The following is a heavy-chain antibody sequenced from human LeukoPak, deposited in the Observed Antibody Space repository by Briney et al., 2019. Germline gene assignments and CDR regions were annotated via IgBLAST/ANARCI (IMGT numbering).Heavy chain of an antibody. CDR3: AKDASSSLLYYFDY. CDR2: ISSSSSYI. CDR1: GFTFSSYS. D-gene: IGHD6-6*01. J-gene: IGHJ4*02. Sequence: GGSLRLSCAASGFTFSSYSMNWVRQAPGKGLEWVSSISSSSSYIYYADSVKGRFTISRDNSKNTLYLQMNSLRAEDTAVYYCAKDASSSLLYYFDYWGQGTLVTVSS. V-gene: IGHV3-21*04.